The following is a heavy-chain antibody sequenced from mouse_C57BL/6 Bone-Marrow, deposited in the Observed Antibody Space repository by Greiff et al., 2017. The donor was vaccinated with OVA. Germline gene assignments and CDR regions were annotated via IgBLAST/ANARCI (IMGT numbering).Heavy chain of an antibody. CDR2: IDPETGGT. D-gene: IGHD3-2*02. CDR1: GYTFTDYE. CDR3: TKAAQATAWFAY. J-gene: IGHJ3*01. V-gene: IGHV1-15*01. Sequence: VKLLESGAELVRPGASVTLSCKASGYTFTDYEMHWVKQTPVHGLEWIGAIDPETGGTAYNQKFKGKAILTADKSSSTAYMELRSLTSEDSAVYYCTKAAQATAWFAYWGQGTLVTVSA.